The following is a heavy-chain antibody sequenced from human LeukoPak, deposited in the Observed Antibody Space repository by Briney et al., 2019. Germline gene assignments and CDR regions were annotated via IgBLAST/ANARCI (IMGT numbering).Heavy chain of an antibody. J-gene: IGHJ5*02. CDR1: GFTVSSNY. CDR2: IYSGGST. D-gene: IGHD1-26*01. CDR3: ARGEATRIDP. V-gene: IGHV3-53*01. Sequence: GGSLRLSCAASGFTVSSNYMSWVRQAPGKGLEWVSVIYSGGSTYYADSVKGRFTISRDNAKNSLYLQMNSLRADDTAVYYCARGEATRIDPWGQGTLVTVSS.